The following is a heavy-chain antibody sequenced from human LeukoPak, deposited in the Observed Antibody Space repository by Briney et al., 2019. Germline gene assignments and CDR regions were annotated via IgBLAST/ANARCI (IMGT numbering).Heavy chain of an antibody. Sequence: ASVKVSCKASGGTFSSYAISWVRQAPGQGLERMGGIIPIFGTANYAQKFQGRVTITTDESTSTAYMELSSLRSEDTAVYYCARFSYSSSSADYYFDYWGQGTLVTVSS. J-gene: IGHJ4*02. D-gene: IGHD6-6*01. V-gene: IGHV1-69*05. CDR2: IIPIFGTA. CDR1: GGTFSSYA. CDR3: ARFSYSSSSADYYFDY.